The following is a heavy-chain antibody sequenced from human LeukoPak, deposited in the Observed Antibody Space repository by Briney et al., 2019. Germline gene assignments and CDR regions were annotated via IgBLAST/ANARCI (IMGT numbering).Heavy chain of an antibody. Sequence: PSETLSLTCTVSGGSISSSSYYWGWIRQPPGEGLEWIGSIYYSGSTYYNPSLKSRVTIFVDTSKNQFSLKLSSVTAADTAVYYCARRVDTAMVPLGYYYYGMDVWGQGTTVTVSS. CDR2: IYYSGST. V-gene: IGHV4-39*01. CDR3: ARRVDTAMVPLGYYYYGMDV. D-gene: IGHD5-18*01. J-gene: IGHJ6*02. CDR1: GGSISSSSYY.